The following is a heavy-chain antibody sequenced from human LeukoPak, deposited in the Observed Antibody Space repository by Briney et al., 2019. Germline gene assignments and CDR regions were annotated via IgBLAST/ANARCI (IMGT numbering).Heavy chain of an antibody. CDR1: GFTFSSYS. Sequence: PGGSLRLSCAASGFTFSSYSMNWVRQAPGKGLEWVSSISSSSSYIYYADSVKGRFTISRDNAKNSLYLQMNSLRAEDTAVYYCARDPVVVAATRSVPLGGYYYYGMDVWGQGTTVTVSS. D-gene: IGHD2-15*01. CDR3: ARDPVVVAATRSVPLGGYYYYGMDV. J-gene: IGHJ6*02. CDR2: ISSSSSYI. V-gene: IGHV3-21*01.